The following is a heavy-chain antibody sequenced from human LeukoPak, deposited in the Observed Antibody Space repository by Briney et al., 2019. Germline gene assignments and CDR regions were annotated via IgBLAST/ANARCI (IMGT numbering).Heavy chain of an antibody. CDR2: IKEDGNEK. D-gene: IGHD3-22*01. Sequence: GGSLRLSCTASGFIFSDYWMTWVRQAPGKGLEWVANIKEDGNEKNYVDSVKGRLTISRDNAKNSLYLQMNSLRVEDTAVYYCAKINYDSSGYFESPANDAFDIWGQGTMVTVSS. CDR3: AKINYDSSGYFESPANDAFDI. CDR1: GFIFSDYW. J-gene: IGHJ3*02. V-gene: IGHV3-7*01.